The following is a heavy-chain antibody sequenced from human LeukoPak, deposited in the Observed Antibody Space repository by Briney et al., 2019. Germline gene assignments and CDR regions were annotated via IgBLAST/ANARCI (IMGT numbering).Heavy chain of an antibody. J-gene: IGHJ4*02. CDR2: IYHSGST. Sequence: SETLSLTCAVSGGSISSSNWWSWVRQPPGKGLEWIGEIYHSGSTNYNPSLKSRVTISVDKSKNQFSLKLSSVTAADTAVYYCARRRLLRGPDVVNPFDYWGQGTLVTVSS. CDR1: GGSISSSNW. CDR3: ARRRLLRGPDVVNPFDY. D-gene: IGHD3-22*01. V-gene: IGHV4-4*02.